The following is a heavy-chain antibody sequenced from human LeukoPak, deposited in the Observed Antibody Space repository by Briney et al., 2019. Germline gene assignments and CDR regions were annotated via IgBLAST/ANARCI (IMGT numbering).Heavy chain of an antibody. CDR3: ARGGQVAAASPFDY. CDR2: INHIGST. D-gene: IGHD6-13*01. Sequence: SETLSLTCAIYGGSFSGYYWSWIRQPPGKGLEWIGEINHIGSTNYNPSLKSRVTISVDTSKNQFSLKLSSVTAADTAVYYCARGGQVAAASPFDYWGQGTLVTVSS. V-gene: IGHV4-34*01. CDR1: GGSFSGYY. J-gene: IGHJ4*02.